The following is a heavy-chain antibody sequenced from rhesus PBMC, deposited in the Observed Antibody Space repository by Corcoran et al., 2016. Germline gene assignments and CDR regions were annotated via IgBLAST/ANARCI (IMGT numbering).Heavy chain of an antibody. V-gene: IGHV2-174*01. J-gene: IGHJ4*01. CDR3: ARIQYCTGSGCHYFDY. Sequence: QVTLKESGPALVKPTQTLTLTCTFSGFSLTTSGMGVGWIRQPPGKALERRALIHWDDDKRYHNTLRNTLTISNATSNNQVVLTMPNIDPVDTAPYYCARIQYCTGSGCHYFDYWGRGVLVTVSS. CDR2: IHWDDDK. CDR1: GFSLTTSGMG. D-gene: IGHD2-21*01.